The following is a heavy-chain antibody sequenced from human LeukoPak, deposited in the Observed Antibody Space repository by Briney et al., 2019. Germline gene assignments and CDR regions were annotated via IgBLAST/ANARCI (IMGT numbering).Heavy chain of an antibody. V-gene: IGHV3-53*01. J-gene: IGHJ6*04. CDR3: ARGEGRWQQHYYYYYGMDV. CDR2: IYSGGST. CDR1: GFTVSSNY. D-gene: IGHD5-24*01. Sequence: GVSLRLSCAASGFTVSSNYMRWVRRARGEGLEWVSVIYSGGSTYYADSLKGRFTISRDNSKHTLYLQMNSLRAEDTAVYYCARGEGRWQQHYYYYYGMDVWGKGTTVTVSS.